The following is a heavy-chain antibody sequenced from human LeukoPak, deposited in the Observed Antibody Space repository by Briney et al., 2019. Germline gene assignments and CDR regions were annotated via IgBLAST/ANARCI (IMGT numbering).Heavy chain of an antibody. CDR1: GFTFSSYS. J-gene: IGHJ4*02. CDR2: ISSSSSYI. CDR3: ARAPGVLGSGPLTDY. Sequence: GGSLRLSCAASGFTFSSYSMNWVRQAPGKGLEWVSSISSSSSYIYYADSVKGRFTISRDNAKNSLYLQMNSLRAEDTAVYYCARAPGVLGSGPLTDYWGQGTLVTASS. D-gene: IGHD3-10*01. V-gene: IGHV3-21*01.